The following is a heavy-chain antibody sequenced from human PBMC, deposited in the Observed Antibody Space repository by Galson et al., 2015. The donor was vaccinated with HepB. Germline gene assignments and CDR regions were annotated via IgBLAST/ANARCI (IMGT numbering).Heavy chain of an antibody. D-gene: IGHD6-13*01. Sequence: SLRLSCAASGFTFSSYAMHWVRQAPGKGLEWVAVISYGGSNKYYADSVKGRFTISRDNSKNTLYLQMNSLRAEDTAVYYCARDYASSWYFNHYYGMDVGGQGTTVTVSS. J-gene: IGHJ6*02. V-gene: IGHV3-30*04. CDR1: GFTFSSYA. CDR3: ARDYASSWYFNHYYGMDV. CDR2: ISYGGSNK.